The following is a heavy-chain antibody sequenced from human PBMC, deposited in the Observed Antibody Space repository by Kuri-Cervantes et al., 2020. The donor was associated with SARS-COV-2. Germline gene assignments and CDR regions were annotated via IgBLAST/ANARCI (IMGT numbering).Heavy chain of an antibody. CDR3: AKLEDYGLYYFDY. Sequence: GGSLRLSCAASGFTVSSNYMSWVRQAPGKGLEWVSAISGSGGSTYYADSVKGRFTISRDNSKNTLYLQMNSLRAEDTAVYYCAKLEDYGLYYFDYWGQGTLVTVSS. J-gene: IGHJ4*02. D-gene: IGHD4-17*01. V-gene: IGHV3-23*01. CDR2: ISGSGGST. CDR1: GFTVSSNY.